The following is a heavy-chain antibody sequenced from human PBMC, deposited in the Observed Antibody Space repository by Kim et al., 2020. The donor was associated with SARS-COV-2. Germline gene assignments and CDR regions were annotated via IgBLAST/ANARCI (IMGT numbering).Heavy chain of an antibody. J-gene: IGHJ4*02. CDR2: ISYDGSNT. Sequence: GGSLRLSCAASGFIFSTYGMHWVRQAPGKGLEWVAVISYDGSNTYYADSVKGRFTISRDYSKDTLYLQMNSLRAEDTAVYYCARDAYGFDYWGQGTLVTV. CDR1: GFIFSTYG. D-gene: IGHD3-10*01. CDR3: ARDAYGFDY. V-gene: IGHV3-30*12.